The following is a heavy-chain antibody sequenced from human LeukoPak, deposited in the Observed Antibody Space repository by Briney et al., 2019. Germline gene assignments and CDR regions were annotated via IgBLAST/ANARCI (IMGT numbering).Heavy chain of an antibody. CDR2: INPSGGST. J-gene: IGHJ5*02. CDR3: ARESDSGYSSSFNWFDP. V-gene: IGHV1-46*01. D-gene: IGHD6-19*01. CDR1: GYSFTSYY. Sequence: ASVKVSCKASGYSFTSYYMHWVRQAPGQGLEWMGIINPSGGSTSHAQKFQGRVTMTRDTSTRTVYVELSSPRSEDTAVYYCARESDSGYSSSFNWFDPWGQGTLVTVSS.